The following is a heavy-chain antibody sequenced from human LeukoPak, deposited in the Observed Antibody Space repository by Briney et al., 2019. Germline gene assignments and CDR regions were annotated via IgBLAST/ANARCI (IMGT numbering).Heavy chain of an antibody. CDR3: ARDPRLYSNYL. V-gene: IGHV3-11*04. J-gene: IGHJ4*02. D-gene: IGHD4-11*01. CDR1: GFTFSDYY. Sequence: GGSLRLSCAASGFTFSDYYMSWIRQAPGKGLEWVSYISSSGSTIYYADSVKGRFTISRDNAKNSLHLQMNSLRAEDTAVYYCARDPRLYSNYLWGQGTLVTVSS. CDR2: ISSSGSTI.